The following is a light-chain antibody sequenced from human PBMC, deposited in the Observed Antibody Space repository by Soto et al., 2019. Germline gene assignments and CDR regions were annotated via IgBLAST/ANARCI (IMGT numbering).Light chain of an antibody. J-gene: IGKJ1*01. V-gene: IGKV3-15*01. CDR3: QQYNNWPRT. Sequence: EIVTTHFPASLSVSPGERFTLSCRASQSVRSELAWYQQRSGQAPRLLISDASTRATGIPARLSGSGSGTEFTLTISSLQSEDFAVYYCQQYNNWPRTFGQGTKVDIK. CDR1: QSVRSE. CDR2: DAS.